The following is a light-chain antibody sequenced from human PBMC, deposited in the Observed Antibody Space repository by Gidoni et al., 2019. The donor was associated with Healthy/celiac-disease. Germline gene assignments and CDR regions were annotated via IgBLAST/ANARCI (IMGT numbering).Light chain of an antibody. Sequence: SYELTQPPSLSVSPVQTASITCSGDNLGDKYACWYQQKPGQSPVLVIYHDSKRPSGIPERFSGSKSGNTATLTISGTQAMDEADYYCQAWDSSTVVFGGGTKLTVL. CDR3: QAWDSSTVV. CDR2: HDS. V-gene: IGLV3-1*01. J-gene: IGLJ2*01. CDR1: NLGDKY.